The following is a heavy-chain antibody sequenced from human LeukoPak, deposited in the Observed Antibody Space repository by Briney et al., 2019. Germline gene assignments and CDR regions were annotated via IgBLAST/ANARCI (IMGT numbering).Heavy chain of an antibody. CDR2: IYHSGST. Sequence: SETLSLTCTVSGASITTYYWSWIRQPPGKELEWMGYIYHSGSTNYNPSLKSRVTISVDTSKNQFSLRLSSVTAADTAVYYCARQLYDSSGYPFDYWGQGTLVTVSS. D-gene: IGHD3-22*01. CDR3: ARQLYDSSGYPFDY. V-gene: IGHV4-59*08. J-gene: IGHJ4*02. CDR1: GASITTYY.